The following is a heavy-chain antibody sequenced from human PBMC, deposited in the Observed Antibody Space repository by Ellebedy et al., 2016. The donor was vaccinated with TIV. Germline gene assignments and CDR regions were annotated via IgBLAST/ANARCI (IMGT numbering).Heavy chain of an antibody. Sequence: GESLKISCAASGFSFSSYWMAWVRQAPGKGLEWVANINQDGREKYYVDSVKGRFAISRDNAQTSLYLQMNSLGADDTAMYYCASDGSYGDYLSPAHAFEIWGQGTVVIVSS. V-gene: IGHV3-7*01. CDR2: INQDGREK. CDR3: ASDGSYGDYLSPAHAFEI. J-gene: IGHJ3*02. CDR1: GFSFSSYW. D-gene: IGHD4-17*01.